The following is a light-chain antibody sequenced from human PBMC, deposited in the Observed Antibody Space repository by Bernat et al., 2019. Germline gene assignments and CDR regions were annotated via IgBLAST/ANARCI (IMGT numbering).Light chain of an antibody. CDR2: EVT. J-gene: IGLJ1*01. CDR1: SSDVGSYNH. CDR3: CSFATSITCV. Sequence: QSALTQPASVSGSPGQSITISCTGTSSDVGSYNHVSWYQQHPGKAPKLMIYEVTKRPSGVSDRFSGSKSGDTASLTISGLQAEDEADYYCCSFATSITCVFGTGTKVTVL. V-gene: IGLV2-23*02.